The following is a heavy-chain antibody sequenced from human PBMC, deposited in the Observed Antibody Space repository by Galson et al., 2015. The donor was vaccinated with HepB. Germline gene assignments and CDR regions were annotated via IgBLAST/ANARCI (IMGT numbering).Heavy chain of an antibody. CDR1: GFTFSSYA. J-gene: IGHJ6*02. Sequence: SLRLSCAASGFTFSSYAMSWVRQAPGKGLEWVSAISGSGGSTYYADSVKGRFTISRDNSKNTLHLQMNSLRAEDTAVYYCAKALFGGRGDYGMDVWGQGTTVTVSS. D-gene: IGHD3-10*01. V-gene: IGHV3-23*01. CDR3: AKALFGGRGDYGMDV. CDR2: ISGSGGST.